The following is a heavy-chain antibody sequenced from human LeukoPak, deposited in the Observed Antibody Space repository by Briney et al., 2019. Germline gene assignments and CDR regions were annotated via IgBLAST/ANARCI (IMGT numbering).Heavy chain of an antibody. CDR2: TRNKANSYTT. CDR3: ARESGGGVLGYFDL. Sequence: PGGSLRLSCAASGFTFSDHCMDWVRQAPGKGLEWGGRTRNKANSYTTEYAASVKGRFTISRDDSKKSLYLQMNSLKTEDTAVYYCARESGGGVLGYFDLWGRGTLVSVSS. CDR1: GFTFSDHC. J-gene: IGHJ2*01. D-gene: IGHD3-10*01. V-gene: IGHV3-72*01.